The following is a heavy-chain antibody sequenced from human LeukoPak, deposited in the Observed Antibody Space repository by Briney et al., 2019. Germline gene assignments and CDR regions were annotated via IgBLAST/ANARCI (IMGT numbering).Heavy chain of an antibody. V-gene: IGHV1-2*02. CDR2: INSNSGGT. D-gene: IGHD6-6*01. CDR1: GYTFTDYY. Sequence: ASVRVSCKTSGYTFTDYYIHWMRQAPGQGLEWMGWINSNSGGTSYAQKFQGRVTLTRDTPARTAFMELSRLTSDDTAVYYCARTSIAARRADCDYWGQGTVVTVSS. CDR3: ARTSIAARRADCDY. J-gene: IGHJ4*02.